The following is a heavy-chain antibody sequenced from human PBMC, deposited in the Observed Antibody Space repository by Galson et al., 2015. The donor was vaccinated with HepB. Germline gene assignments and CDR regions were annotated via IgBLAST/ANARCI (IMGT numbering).Heavy chain of an antibody. J-gene: IGHJ4*02. CDR2: ISGSGGST. V-gene: IGHV3-23*01. CDR1: GFTFSSYA. D-gene: IGHD3-3*01. CDR3: ALPGGYDFWSPFDY. Sequence: SLRLSCAASGFTFSSYAMSWVRQAPGKGLEWVSAISGSGGSTYYADSVKGRFTISRDNSKNTLYLQMNSLRAEDTAVYYCALPGGYDFWSPFDYWGQGTLVTVSS.